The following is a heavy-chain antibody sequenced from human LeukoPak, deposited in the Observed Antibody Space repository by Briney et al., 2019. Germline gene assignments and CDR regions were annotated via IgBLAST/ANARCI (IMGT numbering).Heavy chain of an antibody. D-gene: IGHD6-13*01. CDR1: GDSVSSNSAA. CDR3: AREYSSSAGPDF. Sequence: SQTLSLTCAISGDSVSSNSAASNWIRQSPSRGLEWLGRTYYRSKWFNDYAESVKSRISINPDTSKNQFSLQLNSVTPEDTAVYYCAREYSSSAGPDFWGPGTLVTVSS. CDR2: TYYRSKWFN. J-gene: IGHJ4*02. V-gene: IGHV6-1*01.